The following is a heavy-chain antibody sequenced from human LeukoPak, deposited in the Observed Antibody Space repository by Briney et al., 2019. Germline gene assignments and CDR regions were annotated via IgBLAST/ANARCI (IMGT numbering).Heavy chain of an antibody. CDR1: GGSISSGDYS. CDR2: IYHTGGT. Sequence: PSQTLSLTCAVSGGSISSGDYSWSWVRQPPGKGLEWIGYIYHTGGTFYNPSLKSRVTMSADRSKNQFSLQLSSVTAADTAVYYCARDHSVTGYWYFDLWGRGTLVTVSS. V-gene: IGHV4-30-2*01. J-gene: IGHJ2*01. D-gene: IGHD2-21*02. CDR3: ARDHSVTGYWYFDL.